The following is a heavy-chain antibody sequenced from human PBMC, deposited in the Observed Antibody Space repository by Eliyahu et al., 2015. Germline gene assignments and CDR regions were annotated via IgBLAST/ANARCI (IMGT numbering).Heavy chain of an antibody. J-gene: IGHJ4*02. CDR1: GGSITSYY. CDR2: ICYSGST. V-gene: IGHV4-59*01. CDR3: AREMATTGLDS. D-gene: IGHD5-24*01. Sequence: QVQLQESGPGLVKPSETLSLTCTVSGGSITSYYWTWIRQPPGKGLEWIGYICYSGSTNYNPSLKSRVTISVDTSKNQFSLKLTSVTAADTAVYYCAREMATTGLDSWGQGTLVTVSS.